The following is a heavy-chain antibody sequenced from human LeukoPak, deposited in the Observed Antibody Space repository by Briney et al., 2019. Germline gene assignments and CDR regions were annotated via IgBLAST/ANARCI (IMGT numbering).Heavy chain of an antibody. Sequence: ASVKVSCEASGYTFTSYAMHWVRQAPGQRLEWMGWINAGNGNTKYSQKFQGRVTITRDTSASTAYMELSSLRSEDTAVYYCARGGLGYCSGGSCYIDPWGQGTLVTVSS. J-gene: IGHJ5*02. CDR1: GYTFTSYA. D-gene: IGHD2-15*01. CDR2: INAGNGNT. CDR3: ARGGLGYCSGGSCYIDP. V-gene: IGHV1-3*01.